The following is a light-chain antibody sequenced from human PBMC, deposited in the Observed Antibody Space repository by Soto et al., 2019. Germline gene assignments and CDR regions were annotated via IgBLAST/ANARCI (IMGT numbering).Light chain of an antibody. CDR3: ISYTSSSTSYA. CDR1: SSDFGDYNY. CDR2: DVI. V-gene: IGLV2-14*01. J-gene: IGLJ1*01. Sequence: QSVVTQPASVSGSPGQSITISCTGTSSDFGDYNYVSWYQQHPGKAPKLILYDVINRPSGVSDRFSGSKSGYTASLTISGLLPEVEADYHCISYTSSSTSYAIGTGTKVTVL.